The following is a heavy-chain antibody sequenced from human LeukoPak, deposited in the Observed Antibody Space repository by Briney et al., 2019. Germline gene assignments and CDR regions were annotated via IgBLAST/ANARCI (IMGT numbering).Heavy chain of an antibody. V-gene: IGHV1-2*02. D-gene: IGHD6-6*01. CDR3: ARRRVIAARLNYYFDY. CDR1: GYTFTCYY. CDR2: INPNSGGT. Sequence: GASVKVSCKASGYTFTCYYMHWVRQAPGQGLEWMGWINPNSGGTNYAQKFQGRVTMTRDTSISTAYMELSRLRSDDTAVYYCARRRVIAARLNYYFDYWGQGTLVTVSS. J-gene: IGHJ4*02.